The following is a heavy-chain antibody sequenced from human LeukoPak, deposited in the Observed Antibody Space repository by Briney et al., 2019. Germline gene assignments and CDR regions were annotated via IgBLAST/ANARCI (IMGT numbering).Heavy chain of an antibody. J-gene: IGHJ4*02. Sequence: GGSLRLSCAASGFIFSRYWMHWVRQAPGKGLVWVSRIISDGSSTTYADSVKGRFTISRDNAKNTLYLQMNSLRADDTAVYYCVRQPINEDFDYWGQGILVTVSS. CDR3: VRQPINEDFDY. CDR2: IISDGSST. CDR1: GFIFSRYW. V-gene: IGHV3-74*01. D-gene: IGHD3-9*01.